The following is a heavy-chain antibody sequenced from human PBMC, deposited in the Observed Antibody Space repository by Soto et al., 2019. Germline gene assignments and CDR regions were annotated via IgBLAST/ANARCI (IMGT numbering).Heavy chain of an antibody. Sequence: QVQLVQSGAEVKKPGSSVKVSCKASGGTFSSYAISWVRQAPGQGLEWMGGIIPIFGTANYAQKFQGRVTIXXYXSXATAYMELSSLRSEDTAVYYCARVTEMATIFAPTGYWGQGTLVTVSS. V-gene: IGHV1-69*12. CDR2: IIPIFGTA. CDR1: GGTFSSYA. CDR3: ARVTEMATIFAPTGY. D-gene: IGHD5-12*01. J-gene: IGHJ4*02.